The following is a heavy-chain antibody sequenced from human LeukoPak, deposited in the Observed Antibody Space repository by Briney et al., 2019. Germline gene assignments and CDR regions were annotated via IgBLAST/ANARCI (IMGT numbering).Heavy chain of an antibody. Sequence: ASVKVSCKASGYTFTSYGISWVRQAPGQGLEWMGWISAYNGNTNYAQKLQGRVTMTTDTSTSTAYMELRSLRSDDTAVYYCARDTCSSTSCYLPDYWGQGTLVTVSS. J-gene: IGHJ4*02. V-gene: IGHV1-18*01. D-gene: IGHD2-2*01. CDR2: ISAYNGNT. CDR1: GYTFTSYG. CDR3: ARDTCSSTSCYLPDY.